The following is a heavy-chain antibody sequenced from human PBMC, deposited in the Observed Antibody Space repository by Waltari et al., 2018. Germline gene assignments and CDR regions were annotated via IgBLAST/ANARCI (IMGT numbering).Heavy chain of an antibody. V-gene: IGHV1-2*02. D-gene: IGHD2-2*01. J-gene: IGHJ3*02. CDR2: INPNSGGT. CDR1: GYTFTGYY. CDR3: ARPIVVVPAAIYNDAFDI. Sequence: QVQLVQSGAEVKKPGASVKVSCKASGYTFTGYYMHWVRQAPGQGLEWMGWINPNSGGTNYAQKVQGRVTMTRDTSISTAYMELSRLRSDDTAVYYCARPIVVVPAAIYNDAFDIWGQGTMVTVSS.